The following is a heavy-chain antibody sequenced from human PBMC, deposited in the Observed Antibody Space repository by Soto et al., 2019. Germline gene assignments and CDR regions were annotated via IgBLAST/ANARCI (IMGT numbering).Heavy chain of an antibody. V-gene: IGHV3-7*05. Sequence: GGSLRLSCAASGFTFSSYWMSWVRQAPGKGLEWVANIKQDGSEKYYVDSAKGRFTISRDNAKNSLYLQMNSLRAEDTAVYYCARRQGGARVAYYFDYWGQGTLVTVSS. CDR1: GFTFSSYW. D-gene: IGHD2-15*01. J-gene: IGHJ4*02. CDR3: ARRQGGARVAYYFDY. CDR2: IKQDGSEK.